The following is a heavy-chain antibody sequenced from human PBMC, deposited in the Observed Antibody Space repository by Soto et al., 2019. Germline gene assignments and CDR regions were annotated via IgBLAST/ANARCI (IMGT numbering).Heavy chain of an antibody. CDR3: ARARGDYSSFYILH. D-gene: IGHD3-3*01. J-gene: IGHJ4*02. CDR1: GYTFSNYG. CDR2: ISAYNGDT. Sequence: ASVKVSCKASGYTFSNYGITWVRQAPGQGLEWMGWISAYNGDTDYEQKLQGRVTMTRDTSTSTAYMEVRSLRSDDTAVYYCARARGDYSSFYILHWGQGTLVTVSS. V-gene: IGHV1-18*01.